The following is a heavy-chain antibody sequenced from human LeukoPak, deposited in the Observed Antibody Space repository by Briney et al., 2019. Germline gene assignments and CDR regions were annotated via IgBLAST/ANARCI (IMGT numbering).Heavy chain of an antibody. CDR1: GFTFSSYS. V-gene: IGHV3-48*02. D-gene: IGHD3-22*01. J-gene: IGHJ3*02. CDR3: ARDGAYYYDSSGYSGGGAFDI. Sequence: TGGSLRLSCVVSGFTFSSYSMNWVRQAPGKGLEWVSYISSSSSTIYHADSVKGRFTISRDNAKSSLYLQMNSLRDEDTAVYYCARDGAYYYDSSGYSGGGAFDIWGQGTMVTVSS. CDR2: ISSSSSTI.